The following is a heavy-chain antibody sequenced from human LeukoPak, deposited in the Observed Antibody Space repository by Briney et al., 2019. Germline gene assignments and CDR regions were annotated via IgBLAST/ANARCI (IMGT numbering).Heavy chain of an antibody. Sequence: GGSLRLSCAASGFTFSSYGMHWVRQAPGKGLEWVAVISYDGSNKYYADSVKGRFTISRDNSKNTLYLQMNSLRAEDTAVYYCARRSPQKRYCTNGVCPFDYWGQGTLVTVSS. CDR2: ISYDGSNK. CDR3: ARRSPQKRYCTNGVCPFDY. V-gene: IGHV3-30*03. J-gene: IGHJ4*02. CDR1: GFTFSSYG. D-gene: IGHD2-8*01.